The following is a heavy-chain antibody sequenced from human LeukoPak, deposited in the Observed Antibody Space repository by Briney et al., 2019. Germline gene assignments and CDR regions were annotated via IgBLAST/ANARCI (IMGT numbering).Heavy chain of an antibody. D-gene: IGHD3-22*01. CDR2: INPSGGST. J-gene: IGHJ1*01. CDR3: AREAYDYHDSSGSRDFQH. CDR1: GYTFTSYY. V-gene: IGHV1-46*01. Sequence: ASVKVSCKASGYTFTSYYMHWVRQAPGQGLEWMGIINPSGGSTSYAQTFQGRVTMTRDTSTSTVYMERSSLRSEETAVYYRAREAYDYHDSSGSRDFQHWGQGTLVTVSS.